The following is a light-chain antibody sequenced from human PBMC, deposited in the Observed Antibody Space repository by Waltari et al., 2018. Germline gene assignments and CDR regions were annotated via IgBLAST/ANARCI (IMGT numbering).Light chain of an antibody. CDR3: QQGYRIPLA. CDR2: GAS. J-gene: IGKJ3*01. V-gene: IGKV1-39*01. Sequence: DIQMTQSPSSLSASVGDRVTITCRASQSFNTYLNWYQRKPGEAPKLLIYGASTLESGVPSRFSGSGSVTDFTLTISSLQPEDFATYYCQQGYRIPLAFGPGAKVEMK. CDR1: QSFNTY.